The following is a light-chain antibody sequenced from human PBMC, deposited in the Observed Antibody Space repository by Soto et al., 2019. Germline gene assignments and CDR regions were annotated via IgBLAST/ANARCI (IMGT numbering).Light chain of an antibody. J-gene: IGKJ1*01. V-gene: IGKV3-20*01. Sequence: EIVLTQSPGTLSLSPGERATLSCRASQSVSSSYLAWYQQKPGQAPRLLIYGASSRDTGIPHRFSGSGSGTDFTLTISRLEPEDFAVYYCQQYGSSPRRTFGQGTKVEIK. CDR2: GAS. CDR3: QQYGSSPRRT. CDR1: QSVSSSY.